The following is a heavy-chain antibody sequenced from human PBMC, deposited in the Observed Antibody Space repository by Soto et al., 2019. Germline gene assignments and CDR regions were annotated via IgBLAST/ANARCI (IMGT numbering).Heavy chain of an antibody. D-gene: IGHD3-16*01. CDR3: ARSPMNWGVSGAFDP. J-gene: IGHJ5*02. Sequence: ASVKVSCKASGYIFINYAIHWVRQAPGQRLEWMGWINAGKGDTIYSQKFQDRITINRDTSASTAYMELGRLRPEDMAVYYRARSPMNWGVSGAFDPWG. V-gene: IGHV1-3*01. CDR1: GYIFINYA. CDR2: INAGKGDT.